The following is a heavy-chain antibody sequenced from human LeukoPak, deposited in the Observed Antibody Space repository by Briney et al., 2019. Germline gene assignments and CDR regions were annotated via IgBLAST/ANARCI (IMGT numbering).Heavy chain of an antibody. V-gene: IGHV1-58*02. J-gene: IGHJ3*02. CDR3: AAVRYCSSTSCPDAFDI. D-gene: IGHD2-2*01. CDR1: GFTFTSSG. Sequence: ASGKVSCKASGFTFTSSGMQWGRQARGQRLEGIRWSVGGSGNTNYAQKFQERVTITRDMSTSTAYMELRSLRSEDTAVSYCAAVRYCSSTSCPDAFDIWGQGTMVTVSS. CDR2: SVGGSGNT.